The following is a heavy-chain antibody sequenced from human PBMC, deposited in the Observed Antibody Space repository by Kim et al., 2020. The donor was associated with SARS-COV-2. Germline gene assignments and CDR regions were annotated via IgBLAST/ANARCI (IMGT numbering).Heavy chain of an antibody. D-gene: IGHD4-17*01. J-gene: IGHJ4*02. V-gene: IGHV1-3*01. CDR3: TREVVGDGLDY. Sequence: YSQKFQGRLTTTRDTSASTVYMELSSLRSEDTATYFCTREVVGDGLDYWGQGALVTVSA.